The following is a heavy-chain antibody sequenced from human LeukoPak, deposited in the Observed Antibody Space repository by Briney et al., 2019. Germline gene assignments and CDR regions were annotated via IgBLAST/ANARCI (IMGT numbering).Heavy chain of an antibody. D-gene: IGHD6-13*01. Sequence: PGGSLRLSCSASGFXFSTYAMSWVRQAPGKGLEWVSAINSGGSTYYADSLKGRFTISRDNSKNTLYLQMNSLRADDTAVYYCAKDWPSEWQQLPDYDAFDIWGQGTIVTVSS. CDR1: GFXFSTYA. CDR2: INSGGST. CDR3: AKDWPSEWQQLPDYDAFDI. V-gene: IGHV3-23*01. J-gene: IGHJ3*02.